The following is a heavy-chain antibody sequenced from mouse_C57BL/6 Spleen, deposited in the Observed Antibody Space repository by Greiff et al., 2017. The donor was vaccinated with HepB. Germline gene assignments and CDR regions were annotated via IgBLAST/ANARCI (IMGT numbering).Heavy chain of an antibody. CDR3: AREGHYYGGSYGYFDV. V-gene: IGHV1-52*01. Sequence: QVQLQQPGAELVRPGSSVKLSCKASGYTFTSYWMHWVKQRPIQGLEWIGNIDPSDSETHYNQKFKDKATLTVDKSSSTAYMQLSSLTSEDSAVYYCAREGHYYGGSYGYFDVWGTGTTVTVSS. CDR2: IDPSDSET. CDR1: GYTFTSYW. J-gene: IGHJ1*03. D-gene: IGHD1-1*01.